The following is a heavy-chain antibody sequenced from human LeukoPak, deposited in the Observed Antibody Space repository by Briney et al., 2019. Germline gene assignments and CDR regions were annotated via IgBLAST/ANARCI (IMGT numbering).Heavy chain of an antibody. CDR3: ARDSSSWGNYFDY. CDR2: IIPIFGTA. D-gene: IGHD6-13*01. J-gene: IGHJ4*02. CDR1: GGTFSSYA. V-gene: IGHV1-69*01. Sequence: ASVKVSFKASGGTFSSYAISWVRQAPGQGLEWMGGIIPIFGTANYAQKFQGRVTITADESTSTAYMELSSLRSEDTAVYYCARDSSSWGNYFDYWGQGTLVTVSS.